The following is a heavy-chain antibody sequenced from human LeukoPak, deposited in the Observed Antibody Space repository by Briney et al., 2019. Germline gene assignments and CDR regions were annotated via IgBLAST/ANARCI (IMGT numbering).Heavy chain of an antibody. CDR3: ARDDCSGGSFYSDY. J-gene: IGHJ4*02. CDR2: IYYSGST. Sequence: SETLSLTCTVSGGSISSGGYYWSWIRQHPGKGLEWTGYIYYSGSTYYNPSLKSRVTISVDTSKNQFSLKLSSVTAADTAVYYCARDDCSGGSFYSDYWGQGTLVTVSS. CDR1: GGSISSGGYY. D-gene: IGHD2-15*01. V-gene: IGHV4-31*03.